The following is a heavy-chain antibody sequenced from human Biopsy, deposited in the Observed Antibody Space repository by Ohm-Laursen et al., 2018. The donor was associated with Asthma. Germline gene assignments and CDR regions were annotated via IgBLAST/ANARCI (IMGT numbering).Heavy chain of an antibody. D-gene: IGHD5-12*01. CDR3: ARGYSGSDRIVCYYSGLEV. CDR2: IIPVLGTP. CDR1: GDSFSNYA. V-gene: IGHV1-69*01. Sequence: SSVKVSCQAYGDSFSNYAISWARQAPGQGLEWMGGIIPVLGTPDHAQMFEDRVTITADESTSTAYMELSCLSSEDTAVYYRARGYSGSDRIVCYYSGLEVWGQGTTVTVSS. J-gene: IGHJ6*02.